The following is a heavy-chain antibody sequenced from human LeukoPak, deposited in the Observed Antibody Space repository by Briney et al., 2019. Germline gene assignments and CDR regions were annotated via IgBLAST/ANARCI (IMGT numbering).Heavy chain of an antibody. CDR2: IKQDGSEK. CDR1: GFTFSSYW. Sequence: GGSLRLSCAAPGFTFSSYWMSWVRQAPGKGLQWVANIKQDGSEKYYVDSVKGRFTISRDNAKNSLYLQMNSLRAEDTAVYYCARVWYFDLWGRGTLVTVSS. J-gene: IGHJ2*01. V-gene: IGHV3-7*01. CDR3: ARVWYFDL.